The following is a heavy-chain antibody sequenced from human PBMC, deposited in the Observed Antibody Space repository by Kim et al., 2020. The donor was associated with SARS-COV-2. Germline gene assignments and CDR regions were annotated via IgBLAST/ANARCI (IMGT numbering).Heavy chain of an antibody. Sequence: SETLSLTCTVSGYSISSGYYWGWIRQPPGKGLEWIGSIYHSGSTYYNPSLKSRVTISVDTSKNQFSLKLSSVTAADTAVYYCARGADIVATIDYWGQGTLVTVSS. V-gene: IGHV4-38-2*02. J-gene: IGHJ4*02. CDR2: IYHSGST. D-gene: IGHD5-12*01. CDR3: ARGADIVATIDY. CDR1: GYSISSGYY.